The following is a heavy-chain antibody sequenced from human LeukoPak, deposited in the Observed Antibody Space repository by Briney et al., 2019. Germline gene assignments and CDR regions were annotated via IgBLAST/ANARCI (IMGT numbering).Heavy chain of an antibody. Sequence: GGSLRLSCAASGFTFSSYAMHWVRQAPGKGLEWVAVISYDGSNKYYADSVKGRFTISRDNSKNTLYLQMNSLRAEDTAVYYCARDVGEITMVRGVPFDYYGMDVWGQGTTVTVSS. CDR3: ARDVGEITMVRGVPFDYYGMDV. V-gene: IGHV3-30-3*01. J-gene: IGHJ6*02. D-gene: IGHD3-10*01. CDR1: GFTFSSYA. CDR2: ISYDGSNK.